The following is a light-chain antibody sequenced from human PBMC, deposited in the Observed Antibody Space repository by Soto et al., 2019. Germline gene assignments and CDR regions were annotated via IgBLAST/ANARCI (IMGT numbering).Light chain of an antibody. V-gene: IGLV2-11*01. J-gene: IGLJ2*01. CDR2: DVS. Sequence: QSALTQPRSVSGSPGQSVTISCTGTSSDVGGYNYVSWYQQHPGKAPKLMIYDVSKRPSGVPDRFSGSKSGNTASLTISGLQAEDEADYFCCSDAGSNVVFGGGTKLTVL. CDR3: CSDAGSNVV. CDR1: SSDVGGYNY.